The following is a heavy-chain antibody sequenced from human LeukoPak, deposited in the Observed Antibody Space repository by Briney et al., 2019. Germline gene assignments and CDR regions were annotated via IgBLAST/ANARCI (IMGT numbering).Heavy chain of an antibody. CDR1: GYTSSDFY. Sequence: ASVKVSCQASGYTSSDFYLNWVRQAPGQGLEWMGWINPYTGAIIYAQKFEGRVTMTWDASIGTGYVELTRLTSDDTALYYCATSTVTRTRDPWGQGTLVTVPS. J-gene: IGHJ5*02. D-gene: IGHD1-1*01. CDR2: INPYTGAI. V-gene: IGHV1-2*02. CDR3: ATSTVTRTRDP.